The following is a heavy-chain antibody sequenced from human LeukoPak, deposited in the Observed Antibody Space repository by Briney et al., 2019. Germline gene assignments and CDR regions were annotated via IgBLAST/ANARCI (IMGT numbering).Heavy chain of an antibody. CDR1: GFTFSSYA. CDR2: IGGRDGGT. V-gene: IGHV3-23*01. Sequence: PGGSLRLSCAASGFTFSSYAMSWVRHAPGKGLEWASTIGGRDGGTYYADSVKGQFTVSRDNSKDTLYLQVNSLRAEDTAVYYCAKLGYCSGGSCYRWLDPWGQGTLVTVSS. D-gene: IGHD2-15*01. CDR3: AKLGYCSGGSCYRWLDP. J-gene: IGHJ5*02.